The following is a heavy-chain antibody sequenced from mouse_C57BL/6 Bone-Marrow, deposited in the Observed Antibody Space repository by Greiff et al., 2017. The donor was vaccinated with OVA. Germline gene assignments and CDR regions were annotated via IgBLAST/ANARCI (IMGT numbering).Heavy chain of an antibody. CDR2: IYPGDGDT. V-gene: IGHV1-82*01. Sequence: VQLVESGPELVKPGASVKLSCKASGYAFSSSWMNWVKQRPGKGLEWIGRIYPGDGDTNYNGKFKGKATLTADKSSSTAYMQLSSLTSEDAAVYVYARDRDYGSSYAMDYWGKGTSVTVSS. D-gene: IGHD1-1*01. CDR3: ARDRDYGSSYAMDY. J-gene: IGHJ4*01. CDR1: GYAFSSSW.